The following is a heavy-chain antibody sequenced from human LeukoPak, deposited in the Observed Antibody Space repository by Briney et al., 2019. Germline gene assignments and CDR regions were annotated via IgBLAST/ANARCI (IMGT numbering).Heavy chain of an antibody. D-gene: IGHD3-10*01. V-gene: IGHV1-18*01. Sequence: PRASVKVSCKASGYTFTSYGISWVRQAPGQGLEWMGWISAYNGNTNYAQKLQGRVTMTTDTSTSTAYMELRSLRSDDTAVYYCARDAYYYGSGSYYRDAFDIWGQGTRSPSLQ. CDR3: ARDAYYYGSGSYYRDAFDI. CDR2: ISAYNGNT. CDR1: GYTFTSYG. J-gene: IGHJ3*02.